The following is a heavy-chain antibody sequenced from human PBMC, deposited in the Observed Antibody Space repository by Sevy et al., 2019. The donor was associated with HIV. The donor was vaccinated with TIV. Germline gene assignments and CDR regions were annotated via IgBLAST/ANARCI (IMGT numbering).Heavy chain of an antibody. CDR3: AKDIAAATVFDY. CDR2: ISGSGGST. J-gene: IGHJ4*02. D-gene: IGHD6-13*01. V-gene: IGHV3-23*01. Sequence: GGSLRLSCAASGFTFSSYAMSWVRQAPGKGLEWVSAISGSGGSTYYADSVKGRFTISRDNSKNTRYLQMNSLRAEDTAVYYCAKDIAAATVFDYWGQGTLVTVSS. CDR1: GFTFSSYA.